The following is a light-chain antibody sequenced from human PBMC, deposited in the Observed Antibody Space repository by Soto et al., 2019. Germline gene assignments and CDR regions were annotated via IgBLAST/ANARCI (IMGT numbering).Light chain of an antibody. Sequence: ETVLTQSPGTLSLSPGERATLSCRASQTIRSNYLAWYRQTPGQAPRLLIYGASNRATGIADRFSGRGSGTDFTLINSRLEPEDFALYYCQQYGSSPWTFGQGTKVEIK. CDR2: GAS. CDR1: QTIRSNY. V-gene: IGKV3-20*01. J-gene: IGKJ1*01. CDR3: QQYGSSPWT.